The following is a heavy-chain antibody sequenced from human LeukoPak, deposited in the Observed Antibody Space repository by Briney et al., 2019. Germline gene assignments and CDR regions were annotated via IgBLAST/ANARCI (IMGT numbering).Heavy chain of an antibody. CDR3: ARENTALAFGFDY. CDR1: GFTFSGYP. CDR2: ISYDGSNK. J-gene: IGHJ4*02. V-gene: IGHV3-30-3*01. D-gene: IGHD5-18*01. Sequence: GKSLRLSCAASGFTFSGYPIHWVRQAPGKGLEWVAVISYDGSNKYYADSVKGRFTISRDNSKNTLYLQMNSLRAEDTAVYYCARENTALAFGFDYWGQGTLVTVSS.